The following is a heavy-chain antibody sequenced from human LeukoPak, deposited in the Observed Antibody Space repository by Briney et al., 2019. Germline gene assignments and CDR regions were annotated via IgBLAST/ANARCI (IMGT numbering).Heavy chain of an antibody. CDR1: GFTFSNYW. V-gene: IGHV3-74*01. Sequence: GGSLRLSCAASGFTFSNYWMHWVRQGPGKGLVWVSRMNSDGSSTTSADSVKGRFTISRDNAKNTLYLQMTNLRAEDTAVYYCARGSPPRFLEGLGTRDYYDYYMDVWGKGTTVAVSS. J-gene: IGHJ6*03. CDR3: ARGSPPRFLEGLGTRDYYDYYMDV. CDR2: MNSDGSST. D-gene: IGHD3-3*01.